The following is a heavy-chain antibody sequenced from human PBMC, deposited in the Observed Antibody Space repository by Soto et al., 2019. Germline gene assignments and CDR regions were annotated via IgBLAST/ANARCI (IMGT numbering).Heavy chain of an antibody. CDR1: GFTFSSYA. D-gene: IGHD3-10*01. J-gene: IGHJ4*02. V-gene: IGHV3-23*01. CDR3: AKFGLMVRGVETDY. CDR2: ISGSGGST. Sequence: GGSLRLSCAASGFTFSSYAMSWVRQAPGKGLEWVSAISGSGGSTYYADSVKGRFTISRDNSKNTLYLQMNSLRAEDTAVYYCAKFGLMVRGVETDYWGQGTLVTVSS.